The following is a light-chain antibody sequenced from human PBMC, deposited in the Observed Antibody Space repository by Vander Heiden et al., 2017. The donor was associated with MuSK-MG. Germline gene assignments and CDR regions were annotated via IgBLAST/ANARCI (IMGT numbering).Light chain of an antibody. J-gene: IGLJ2*01. CDR2: KDS. CDR3: QPADSSGTLV. Sequence: SYELTQPPSVSVSPGQTARITCSGDALPKQYAYWYQQKPGQAPVLVIYKDSERPSGIPERFSGSSSGTTVTLTTSADQAEGEADYYCQPADSSGTLVFGGGTKLTGL. V-gene: IGLV3-25*03. CDR1: ALPKQY.